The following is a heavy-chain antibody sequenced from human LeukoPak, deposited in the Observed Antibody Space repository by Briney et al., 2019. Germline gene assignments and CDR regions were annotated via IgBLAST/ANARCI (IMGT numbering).Heavy chain of an antibody. D-gene: IGHD6-6*01. CDR3: ARVSSSSGVYYYYMDV. CDR1: GYTFTSYG. J-gene: IGHJ6*03. Sequence: ASVKVSCKASGYTFTSYGISWVRQAPGQGLEWMGWISAYNGNTNYAQKLQGRVTMTTDTSTSTAYMELRSLRSDDTAVYYCARVSSSSGVYYYYMDVWGKGTTVTVSS. CDR2: ISAYNGNT. V-gene: IGHV1-18*01.